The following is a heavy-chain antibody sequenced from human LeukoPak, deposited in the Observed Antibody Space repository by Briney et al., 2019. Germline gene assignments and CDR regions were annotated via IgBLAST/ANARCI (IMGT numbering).Heavy chain of an antibody. J-gene: IGHJ5*02. D-gene: IGHD2-2*02. CDR1: GFSLSNARMG. CDR2: IFSNDEK. CDR3: ARLTGYCSSTSCYTGINWFDP. Sequence: SGPVLVKPTETLTLTCTVSGFSLSNARMGVSWIRQPPGKALECLAHIFSNDEKSYSTSLKSRLTISKDTSKSQVVLTMTNMDPVDTATYYCARLTGYCSSTSCYTGINWFDPWGQGTLVTVSS. V-gene: IGHV2-26*01.